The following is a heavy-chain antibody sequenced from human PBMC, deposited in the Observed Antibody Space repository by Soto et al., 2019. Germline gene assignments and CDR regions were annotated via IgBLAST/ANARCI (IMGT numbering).Heavy chain of an antibody. V-gene: IGHV4-61*01. CDR1: GGSVSSGSYY. CDR3: ARGRSSTRPDSNWFDP. J-gene: IGHJ5*02. CDR2: IYYSGST. Sequence: PSETLSLTCTVSGGSVSSGSYYWSWIRQPPGKGLEWIGYIYYSGSTNYNPSLKSRVTISVDTSKNQFSLKLSSVTAADTAVYYCARGRSSTRPDSNWFDPWGQGTLVTVSS. D-gene: IGHD2-2*01.